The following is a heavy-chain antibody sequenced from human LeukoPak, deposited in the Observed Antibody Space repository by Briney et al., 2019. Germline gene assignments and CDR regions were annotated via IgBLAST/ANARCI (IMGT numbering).Heavy chain of an antibody. CDR2: INPSGGST. CDR1: GYTFTSYY. CDR3: ARVLNGPWGWFDP. Sequence: ASVKVSCKASGYTFTSYYMHWVRQAPGQGLEWMGIINPSGGSTSYAQKFQGRVTMTRDMSTSTVYMELSSLRSDDTAVYYCARVLNGPWGWFDPWGQGTLVTVSS. V-gene: IGHV1-46*01. J-gene: IGHJ5*02. D-gene: IGHD7-27*01.